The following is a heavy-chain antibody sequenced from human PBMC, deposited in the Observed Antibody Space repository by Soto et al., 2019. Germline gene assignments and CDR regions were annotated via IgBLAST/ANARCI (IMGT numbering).Heavy chain of an antibody. V-gene: IGHV2-5*02. CDR2: IYWDGDK. CDR1: GFSLRTRGVA. D-gene: IGHD5-12*01. J-gene: IGHJ4*02. Sequence: QITLKESGPTLVKPTQTLTLTCTFSGFSLRTRGVAVGWFRQPPGKALEWLALIYWDGDKWYSPPLKSRLTIADDTSKNQVVLTMTNVDPVDTATYYCAHRPRGYAYYFDYWGQGILVTVSS. CDR3: AHRPRGYAYYFDY.